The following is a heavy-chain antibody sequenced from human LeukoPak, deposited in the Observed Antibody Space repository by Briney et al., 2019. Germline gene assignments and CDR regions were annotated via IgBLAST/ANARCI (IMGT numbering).Heavy chain of an antibody. D-gene: IGHD5-18*01. V-gene: IGHV3-30*02. Sequence: PGGSLRLSCAASGSTFSSYGMHWVRQAPGKGLEWVAFIRYDGSNKYYADSVKGRFTISRDNSKNTLYLQMNSLRAEDTAVYYCARGLRRGYSWRGFDYWGQGTLVTVSS. J-gene: IGHJ4*02. CDR3: ARGLRRGYSWRGFDY. CDR2: IRYDGSNK. CDR1: GSTFSSYG.